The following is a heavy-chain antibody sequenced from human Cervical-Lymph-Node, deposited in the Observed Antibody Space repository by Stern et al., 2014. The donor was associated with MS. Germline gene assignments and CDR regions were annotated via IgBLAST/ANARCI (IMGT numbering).Heavy chain of an antibody. D-gene: IGHD1-26*01. CDR3: TKAWDS. CDR2: TNPARGDP. Sequence: VQLVESGAEVKKPGASVKVSCKTSGYTFTSYDINWVRQASGQGLEWMGCTNPARGDPGYAQKFQGKLPITRDTTISTAYMELTTLGSEETGVYYCTKAWDSWGQGTLVTVSS. V-gene: IGHV1-8*01. J-gene: IGHJ5*02. CDR1: GYTFTSYD.